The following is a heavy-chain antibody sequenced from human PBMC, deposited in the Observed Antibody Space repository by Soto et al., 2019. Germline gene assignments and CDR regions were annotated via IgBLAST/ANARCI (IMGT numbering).Heavy chain of an antibody. CDR2: VFHTGST. V-gene: IGHV4-4*02. CDR3: ARDALGQQLADNWFDL. CDR1: GGSISSDNW. J-gene: IGHJ5*02. D-gene: IGHD6-13*01. Sequence: QVQLQESGPGLVKPSGTLSLTCAVSGGSISSDNWWTWVRQPPGKGLEWLGEVFHTGSTTYNPSLKNRVTRSLDKSKNQFSLKLTSVTAADTAVYYCARDALGQQLADNWFDLWGQGTLVTVSS.